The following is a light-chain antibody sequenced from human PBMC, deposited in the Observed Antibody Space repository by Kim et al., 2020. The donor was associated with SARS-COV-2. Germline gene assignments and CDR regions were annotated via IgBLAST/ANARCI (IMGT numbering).Light chain of an antibody. CDR3: HQYATFPYT. Sequence: KATIYGEACQSVFHSSKNKNYVDWYQQKPGQPPKWLIYWASSRESGVPDRFSGSGSGTDFTLTISSLQAEDVAVYFCHQYATFPYTFGQGTKLEI. J-gene: IGKJ2*01. V-gene: IGKV4-1*01. CDR2: WAS. CDR1: QSVFHSSKNKNY.